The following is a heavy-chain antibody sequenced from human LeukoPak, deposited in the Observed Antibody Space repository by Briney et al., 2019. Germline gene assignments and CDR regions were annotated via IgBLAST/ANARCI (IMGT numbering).Heavy chain of an antibody. Sequence: SETPSLTCTVSGGSISSYYWSWIRQPPGKGLEWIGYIYYSGSTNYNPSLKSRVTISVDTSKNQFSLKLSSVTAADTAVYYCARQEGYYDILTGYSPYGMDIWGQGTTVTVSS. J-gene: IGHJ6*02. D-gene: IGHD3-9*01. CDR1: GGSISSYY. V-gene: IGHV4-59*08. CDR2: IYYSGST. CDR3: ARQEGYYDILTGYSPYGMDI.